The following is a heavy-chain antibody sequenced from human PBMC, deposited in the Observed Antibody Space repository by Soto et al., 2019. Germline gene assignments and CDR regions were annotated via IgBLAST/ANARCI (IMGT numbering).Heavy chain of an antibody. D-gene: IGHD3-9*01. J-gene: IGHJ4*02. CDR3: ARVKYDDILTGYFSDYFDY. CDR2: ISSSSSYI. V-gene: IGHV3-21*01. Sequence: PGGSLRLSCAASGFTFSSYSMNWVRQAPGKGLEWVSSISSSSSYIYYADSVKGRFTISRDNAKNSLYLQMNSLRAEDTAVYYCARVKYDDILTGYFSDYFDYWGQGTLVTVSS. CDR1: GFTFSSYS.